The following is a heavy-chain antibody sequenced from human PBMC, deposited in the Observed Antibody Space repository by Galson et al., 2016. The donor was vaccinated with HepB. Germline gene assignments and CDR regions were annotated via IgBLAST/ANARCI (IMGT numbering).Heavy chain of an antibody. D-gene: IGHD3-16*01. V-gene: IGHV3-53*01. J-gene: IGHJ3*02. CDR1: GLTVSNNY. CDR3: ARDGGPSETHFDI. CDR2: IYSTGST. Sequence: SLRLSCAVSGLTVSNNYMRWVRQAPGKRLEWVSTIYSTGSTRYADSVRGRFTISRDNAKNSLYLQMNGLRAEDTAVYYCARDGGPSETHFDIWGQGTMVTVSS.